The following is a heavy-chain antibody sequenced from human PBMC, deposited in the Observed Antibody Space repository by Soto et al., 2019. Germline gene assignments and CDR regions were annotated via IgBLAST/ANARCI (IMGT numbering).Heavy chain of an antibody. CDR3: AKKNYYDSSGYYFDY. D-gene: IGHD3-22*01. CDR1: GFTFSSYA. V-gene: IGHV3-23*01. CDR2: ISGSGGST. Sequence: PGGSLRLSCAASGFTFSSYAMSWVRQAPGKGLEWVSAISGSGGSTYYADSVKGRFTISRDNSKNTLYLQMNSLRAEDTAVYYCAKKNYYDSSGYYFDYWGQGTLVTVSS. J-gene: IGHJ4*02.